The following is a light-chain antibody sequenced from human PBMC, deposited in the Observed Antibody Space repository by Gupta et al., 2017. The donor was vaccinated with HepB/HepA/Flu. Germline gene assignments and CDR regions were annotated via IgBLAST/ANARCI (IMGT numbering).Light chain of an antibody. V-gene: IGLV1-40*01. CDR2: CNS. CDR1: SSNIGAGYY. CDR3: QSYDSSMCVV. J-gene: IGLJ2*01. Sequence: QSVLTQPPSVSGPPGRRVAISCTRSSSNIGAGYYVHWYQQLPGTAHILLIYCNSNRPSGVPDRFSGSKSGTTASLAITGHPAGDAADYYCQSYDSSMCVVFGGGTKLTVL.